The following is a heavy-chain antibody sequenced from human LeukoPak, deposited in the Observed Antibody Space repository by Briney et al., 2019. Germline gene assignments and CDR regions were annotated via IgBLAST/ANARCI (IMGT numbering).Heavy chain of an antibody. Sequence: PSQTLSLTCTVSGGSISSGGYYWSWIRQPAGKGLEWIGRIYTSGSTNYNPSLKSRVTMSVDTSKNQFSLKLSSVTAADTAVYYCARDVVAARRQYYFDYWGQGTLVTVSS. CDR3: ARDVVAARRQYYFDY. V-gene: IGHV4-61*02. CDR2: IYTSGST. D-gene: IGHD6-6*01. J-gene: IGHJ4*02. CDR1: GGSISSGGYY.